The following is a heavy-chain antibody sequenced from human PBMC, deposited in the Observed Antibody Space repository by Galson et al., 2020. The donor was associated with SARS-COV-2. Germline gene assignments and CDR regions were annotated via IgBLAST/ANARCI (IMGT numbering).Heavy chain of an antibody. J-gene: IGHJ4*02. V-gene: IGHV5-51*01. CDR2: IYPDDSYT. Sequence: GESLKISCRTSGYSFTNYWIGWVRQMPGKGLEWMGIIYPDDSYTIYSPSFQGQVTISADKSISTAFLQWSSLKASDTAIYYCARHGASSGWYEVIDYWGQGTLGTVSS. CDR1: GYSFTNYW. CDR3: ARHGASSGWYEVIDY. D-gene: IGHD6-19*01.